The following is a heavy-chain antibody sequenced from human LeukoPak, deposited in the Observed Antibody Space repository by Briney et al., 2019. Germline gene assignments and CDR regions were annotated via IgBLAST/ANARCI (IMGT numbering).Heavy chain of an antibody. V-gene: IGHV3-23*01. CDR2: ISGSGGST. CDR3: ARDKMVVVVSTTLPEI. CDR1: GFTFSNYA. Sequence: GGSLRLSCAASGFTFSNYAMSWVRQAPGKGLEWVSAISGSGGSTFHADSVQGRLIISRDNSKNMLYLQLNSLRVEDTAVYYCARDKMVVVVSTTLPEIWGQGTMVTVSS. D-gene: IGHD2-15*01. J-gene: IGHJ3*02.